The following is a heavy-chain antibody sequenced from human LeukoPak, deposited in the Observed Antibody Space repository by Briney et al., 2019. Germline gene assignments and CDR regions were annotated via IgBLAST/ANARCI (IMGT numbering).Heavy chain of an antibody. D-gene: IGHD6-19*01. CDR1: GYTFTGYY. J-gene: IGHJ4*02. Sequence: ASVKVSCKASGYTFTGYYMHWVRQAPGQGLEWMGWINPNSGGTNYAQKFQGRVTMTRDTSISTVYMELSRLRSDDTAVYYCATESSGWYLYVYWGQGTLVTVSS. CDR3: ATESSGWYLYVY. V-gene: IGHV1-2*02. CDR2: INPNSGGT.